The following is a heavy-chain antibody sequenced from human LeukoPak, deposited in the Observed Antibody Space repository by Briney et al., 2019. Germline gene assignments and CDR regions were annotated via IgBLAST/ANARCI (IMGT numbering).Heavy chain of an antibody. J-gene: IGHJ4*02. V-gene: IGHV1-46*03. D-gene: IGHD4-11*01. CDR3: ARVGLVTTGFDY. CDR2: INPSGGST. Sequence: ASVKVSCKASGYTFTSYYMRWVRQAPGQGLEWMGIINPSGGSTSYAQKFQGRVTMTRDTSTSTVYMELSSLRSEDTAVYYCARVGLVTTGFDYWGQGTLVTVSS. CDR1: GYTFTSYY.